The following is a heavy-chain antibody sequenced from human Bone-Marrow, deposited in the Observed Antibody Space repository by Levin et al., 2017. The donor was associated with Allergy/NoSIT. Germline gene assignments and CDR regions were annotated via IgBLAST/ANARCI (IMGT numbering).Heavy chain of an antibody. CDR3: GGFGYGMDV. CDR1: GFPFRSSE. V-gene: IGHV3-48*03. J-gene: IGHJ6*02. CDR2: ISSSGTII. D-gene: IGHD3-16*01. Sequence: LSLTCAASGFPFRSSEMHWVRQAPGKGLEWVSYISSSGTIIYHGDSVKGRFTVSRDNAKSSQYLQMNSLRAEDTAVYYCGGFGYGMDVWGQGTTVTVSS.